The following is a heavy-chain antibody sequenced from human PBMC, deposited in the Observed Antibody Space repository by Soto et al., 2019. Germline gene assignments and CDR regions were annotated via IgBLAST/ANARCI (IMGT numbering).Heavy chain of an antibody. V-gene: IGHV4-39*01. CDR3: ASRQVPVVVVAASFAFDI. CDR1: GGSISSSSYY. J-gene: IGHJ3*02. CDR2: IYYSGST. D-gene: IGHD2-15*01. Sequence: QLQLQESGPGLVKPSETLSLTCTVSGGSISSSSYYWGWIRQPPGKGREWIGSIYYSGSTYYNPSLKSRVTISVGTSKNQVSLKLSSVAAADTAVYYCASRQVPVVVVAASFAFDIWGQGTMVAVSS.